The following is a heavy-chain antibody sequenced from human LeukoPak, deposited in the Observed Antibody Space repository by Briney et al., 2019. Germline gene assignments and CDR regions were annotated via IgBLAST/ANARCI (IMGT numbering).Heavy chain of an antibody. Sequence: ASVKVSCKVSGYTLTELSMHWVRQAPGKGLEWMGGFDPEDGETIYAQKFQGRVTMTEDTSTDTAYMELSNLRSEDTAVYYCATRTYSGYDWEFDYWGQGTLVTVSS. D-gene: IGHD5-12*01. J-gene: IGHJ4*02. V-gene: IGHV1-24*01. CDR1: GYTLTELS. CDR2: FDPEDGET. CDR3: ATRTYSGYDWEFDY.